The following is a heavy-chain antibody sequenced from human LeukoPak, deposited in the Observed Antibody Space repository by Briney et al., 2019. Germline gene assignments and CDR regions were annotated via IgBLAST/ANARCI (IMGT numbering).Heavy chain of an antibody. J-gene: IGHJ6*03. CDR2: ISSSSSTI. D-gene: IGHD2-15*01. V-gene: IGHV3-48*02. CDR3: ARDLSWTVAGYMDV. CDR1: GFTFSSYN. Sequence: PGGSLRLSCAASGFTFSSYNMNWVRQAPGKGLEWVSYISSSSSTIYYADSVKGRFTISRDNAKTSLYLQMNSLRDEDTAVYYCARDLSWTVAGYMDVWGKGTTVTVSS.